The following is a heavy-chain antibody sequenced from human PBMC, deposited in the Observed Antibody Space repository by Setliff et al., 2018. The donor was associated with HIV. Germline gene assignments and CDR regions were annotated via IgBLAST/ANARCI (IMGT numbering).Heavy chain of an antibody. CDR3: ARRIDNSGSFPDKNWFDT. Sequence: PSETLSLTCTVSGGSISSYCWNWIRQSPGRGLEWMGFIFSSGSTKYNPSLQSRVTMSIDTSKNQFSLKLTSVTAADTAVYYCARRIDNSGSFPDKNWFDTWGQGSLVTVS. CDR1: GGSISSYC. V-gene: IGHV4-4*09. D-gene: IGHD3-10*01. J-gene: IGHJ5*02. CDR2: IFSSGST.